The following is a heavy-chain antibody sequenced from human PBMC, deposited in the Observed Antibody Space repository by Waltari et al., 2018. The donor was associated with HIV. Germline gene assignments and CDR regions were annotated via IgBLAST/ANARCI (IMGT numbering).Heavy chain of an antibody. V-gene: IGHV4-39*01. CDR1: GGSISSSSYY. D-gene: IGHD2-2*01. J-gene: IGHJ5*02. CDR2: IDYSGRT. Sequence: QLQLQESGPGLVKPSETLSLTCTVSGGSISSSSYYWGWIRQPPGKGLEWIGSIDYSGRTSYNPSLKSRVTISVETSKNQFSLKLGSVTAADTAVYYCASSPIVVVPAATGWFDPWGQGTLVTVSS. CDR3: ASSPIVVVPAATGWFDP.